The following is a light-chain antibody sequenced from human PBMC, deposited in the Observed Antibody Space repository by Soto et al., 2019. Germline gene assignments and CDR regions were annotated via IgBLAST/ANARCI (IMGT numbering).Light chain of an antibody. CDR3: QQYNDWHTKDT. J-gene: IGKJ2*01. Sequence: EIVMTQSPATLSVSPGERATLSCRASQSVSSNLAWYHQKPGQAPRLLIYGASTRAAGIPAMFSGSGSWTEFTLTIRSLQSEDFAVYYCQQYNDWHTKDTFCQGTKLEIK. V-gene: IGKV3-15*01. CDR1: QSVSSN. CDR2: GAS.